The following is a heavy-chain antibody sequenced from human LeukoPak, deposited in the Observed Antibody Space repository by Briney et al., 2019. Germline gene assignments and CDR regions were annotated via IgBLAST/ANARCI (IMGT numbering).Heavy chain of an antibody. CDR2: FDPEDGET. V-gene: IGHV1-24*01. CDR3: ATDPIYFNSSGPAGYYGMDV. CDR1: GYTLTELS. J-gene: IGHJ6*02. Sequence: ASVKVSCKVSGYTLTELSMHWVRQAPGKGLEWMEGFDPEDGETIYAQKFQGRVTMTEDTSTDTAYMELSSLRSEDTAVYYCATDPIYFNSSGPAGYYGMDVWGQGTTVTVSS. D-gene: IGHD2/OR15-2a*01.